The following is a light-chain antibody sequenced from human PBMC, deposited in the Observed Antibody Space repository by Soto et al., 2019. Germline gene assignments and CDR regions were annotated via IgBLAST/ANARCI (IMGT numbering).Light chain of an antibody. Sequence: QTVVTQPPSVSGAPGQGITISCTGTRSNLGAGYDVHWYQQLPGAAPKLLIYANNKRPSGVPDRFSGSKSGTSASLAITGLQAEDEGDYYCQSYDSTLSARYVFGTGTKLTVL. CDR2: ANN. CDR3: QSYDSTLSARYV. J-gene: IGLJ1*01. CDR1: RSNLGAGYD. V-gene: IGLV1-40*01.